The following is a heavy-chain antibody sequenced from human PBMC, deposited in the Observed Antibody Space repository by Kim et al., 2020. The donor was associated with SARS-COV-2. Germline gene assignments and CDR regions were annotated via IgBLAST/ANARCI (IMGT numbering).Heavy chain of an antibody. CDR3: ARELWGYPFY. J-gene: IGHJ4*02. D-gene: IGHD3-16*01. CDR1: GFTFSSYW. CDR2: INGDGSTT. V-gene: IGHV3-74*01. Sequence: GGSLRLSCAASGFTFSSYWMHWVRQAPGKGLVWVSRINGDGSTTSYADSVKGRFTISRDNAKNTLYLQMNGLGAEDTAVYYCARELWGYPFYWGQGALVTVSS.